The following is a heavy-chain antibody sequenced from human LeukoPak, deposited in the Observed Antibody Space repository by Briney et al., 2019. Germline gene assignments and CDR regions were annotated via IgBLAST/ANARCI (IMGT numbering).Heavy chain of an antibody. CDR3: ARVVGGNVDAFDI. J-gene: IGHJ3*02. V-gene: IGHV4-30-4*01. CDR1: GGSISSGDYY. CDR2: IYYSGST. D-gene: IGHD4-23*01. Sequence: SETLSLTCTVSGGSISSGDYYWSWIRQPPGKGLEWIGYIYYSGSTYYNPSLKSRVTISVDTSKNQFSLKLSSVTAADTAVYYCARVVGGNVDAFDIWGQGTMVTVSS.